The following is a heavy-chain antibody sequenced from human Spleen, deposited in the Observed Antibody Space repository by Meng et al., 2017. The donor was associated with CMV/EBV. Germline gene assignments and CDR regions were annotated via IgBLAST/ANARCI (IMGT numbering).Heavy chain of an antibody. V-gene: IGHV4-39*07. D-gene: IGHD3-10*01. CDR1: GGSISSSSYY. CDR3: ASGTYYYGSGYPDY. J-gene: IGHJ4*02. Sequence: ESLKISCTVSGGSISSSSYYWGWIRQPPGKGLEWIGSIYYSGSTYYNPSLKSRVTMSVDTSKNQFSLKLSSVTAADTAVYYCASGTYYYGSGYPDYWGQGTLVTVSS. CDR2: IYYSGST.